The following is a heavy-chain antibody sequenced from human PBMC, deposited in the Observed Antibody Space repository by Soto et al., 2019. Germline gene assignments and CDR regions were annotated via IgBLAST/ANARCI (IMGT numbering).Heavy chain of an antibody. D-gene: IGHD1-26*01. V-gene: IGHV1-69*01. J-gene: IGHJ4*02. Sequence: QVQLVQSGAEVKKPGSSVKVSCKASGGTFSSYSINWVRQAPGQGLEWMGEVIPIFGTANYAQKFQGRVTITADESTSTAYMELSSLRSEDTAVYYCARDGGRHSGGIDYCGQGALVTVSS. CDR2: VIPIFGTA. CDR3: ARDGGRHSGGIDY. CDR1: GGTFSSYS.